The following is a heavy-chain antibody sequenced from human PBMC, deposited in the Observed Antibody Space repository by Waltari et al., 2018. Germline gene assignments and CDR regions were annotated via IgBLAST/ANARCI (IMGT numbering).Heavy chain of an antibody. CDR1: GYTFTGYY. D-gene: IGHD3-9*01. J-gene: IGHJ5*02. CDR2: INPNRGGT. CDR3: ARDYDMGWFDP. Sequence: QVQLVQSGAEVKKPGASVKVSCKASGYTFTGYYMHWVRQAPGQGLEWMGRINPNRGGTNDAQKFQGRVTMTRDTSISTAYMELSRLRSDDTAVYYCARDYDMGWFDPWGQGTLVTVSS. V-gene: IGHV1-2*06.